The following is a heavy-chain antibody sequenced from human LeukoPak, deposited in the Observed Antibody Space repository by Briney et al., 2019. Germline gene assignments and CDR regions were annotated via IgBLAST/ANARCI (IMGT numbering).Heavy chain of an antibody. CDR3: AKITVATTPSY. V-gene: IGHV3-23*01. CDR1: GFTFSSYA. D-gene: IGHD4-17*01. J-gene: IGHJ4*02. Sequence: GGSLRLSCAASGFTFSSYAMNWVRQASGKGLEWVSGITENGRKTYYVDSVKGRFSISRDNSKNTLYLQMSDLRAEDTALYYCAKITVATTPSYWGQGTLVTVSS. CDR2: ITENGRKT.